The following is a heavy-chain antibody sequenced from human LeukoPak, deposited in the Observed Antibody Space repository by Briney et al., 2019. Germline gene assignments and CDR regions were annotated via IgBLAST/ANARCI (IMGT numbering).Heavy chain of an antibody. V-gene: IGHV3-53*01. D-gene: IGHD3-10*01. Sequence: PGGSLRLSCAASGFTVSSNYMSWVRQAPGKGLEWVSVIYSGGSTYYADSVKGRFTISRDNSKNTLYLQMNSLRAEDSAVYYCANSGGTYRVPGFDYWGQGTLVTVSS. CDR3: ANSGGTYRVPGFDY. CDR2: IYSGGST. J-gene: IGHJ4*02. CDR1: GFTVSSNY.